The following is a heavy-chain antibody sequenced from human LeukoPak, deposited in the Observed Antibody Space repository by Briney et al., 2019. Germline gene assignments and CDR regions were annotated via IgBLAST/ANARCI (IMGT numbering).Heavy chain of an antibody. J-gene: IGHJ4*02. CDR2: ISYDGSNK. CDR1: GLTFSTYS. V-gene: IGHV3-30-3*01. Sequence: GGSLRLSCAASGLTFSTYSMNWVRQAPGKGLGWVAVISYDGSNKYYADSVKGRFTISRDNSKNTLYLQMNSLRAEDTAVYYCARDLYEYYYGSGSFGVDYWGQGTLVTVSS. CDR3: ARDLYEYYYGSGSFGVDY. D-gene: IGHD3-10*01.